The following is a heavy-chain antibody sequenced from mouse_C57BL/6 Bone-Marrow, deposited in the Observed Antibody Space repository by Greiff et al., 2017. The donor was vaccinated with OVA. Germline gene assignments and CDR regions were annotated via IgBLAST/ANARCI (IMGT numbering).Heavy chain of an antibody. V-gene: IGHV1-39*01. CDR3: ARGERRGAWFAY. D-gene: IGHD2-12*01. CDR1: GYSFTDYN. J-gene: IGHJ3*01. CDR2: INPNYGTT. Sequence: VQLQESGPELVKPGASVKISCKASGYSFTDYNMNWVKQSNGKSLEWIGVINPNYGTTSYNQKFKGKATLTVDQSSSTAYMQLNSLTSEDSAVYNWARGERRGAWFAYWGQGTLVTVSA.